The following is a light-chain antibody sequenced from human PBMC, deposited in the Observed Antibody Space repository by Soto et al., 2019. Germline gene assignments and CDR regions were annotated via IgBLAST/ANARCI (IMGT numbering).Light chain of an antibody. CDR3: VQGTHWPWT. V-gene: IGKV2-30*01. CDR2: QVS. Sequence: DVVMTQSPLSLSVTLGQPASISCRSSQGLVYSDGNTFLNWFHQRPGQSQRRLIYQVSNRDSGVPERFSGSGSGTDYTLTISRVEAEDVGIYCCVQGTHWPWTFGQGTKVEIK. CDR1: QGLVYSDGNTF. J-gene: IGKJ1*01.